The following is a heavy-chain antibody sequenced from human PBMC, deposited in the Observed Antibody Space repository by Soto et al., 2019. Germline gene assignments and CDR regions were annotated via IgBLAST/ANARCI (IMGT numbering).Heavy chain of an antibody. V-gene: IGHV1-2*02. J-gene: IGHJ4*02. Sequence: QGQLGQSGAELKKPGSSVKVSCKASGYAFIDHYIHWLRQAPGQGLQEMGWINPHGGVPKVSQKFQGRVTMSGDTSINTVSMDLGGLTSDDMDVYYCARALNPYFGPGSLHGFFDYWGQGTLVAVSS. CDR3: ARALNPYFGPGSLHGFFDY. CDR1: GYAFIDHY. D-gene: IGHD3-10*01. CDR2: INPHGGVP.